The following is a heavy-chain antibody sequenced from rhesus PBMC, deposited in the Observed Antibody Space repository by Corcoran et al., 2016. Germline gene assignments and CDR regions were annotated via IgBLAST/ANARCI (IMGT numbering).Heavy chain of an antibody. CDR3: ARPWGIAAAGSDY. V-gene: IGHV4-93*01. Sequence: QLQLQESGPGLVKPSETLSLTCAVSGGSISSSNWWSWIRQSPGKGLEWIGGFYGSGGSTEYNPSLKSRVTISKDTSKNQFSLKLSFVTAADTAVYYCARPWGIAAAGSDYWGQGVLVTVSS. D-gene: IGHD6-31*01. CDR1: GGSISSSNW. J-gene: IGHJ4*01. CDR2: FYGSGGST.